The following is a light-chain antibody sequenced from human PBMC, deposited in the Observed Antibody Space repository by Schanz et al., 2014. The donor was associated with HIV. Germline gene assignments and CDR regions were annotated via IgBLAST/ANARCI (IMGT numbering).Light chain of an antibody. J-gene: IGKJ2*01. CDR1: QSVGSD. Sequence: EIVLTQSPATLSLSPGEGVTLSCRASQSVGSDLAWYQQKPGQAPRLLIYDASNRATGIPARFSGSGSGTDFTLTISSLQPEDFATYYCLQDYSYPYTFGQGTKLEI. CDR2: DAS. CDR3: LQDYSYPYT. V-gene: IGKV3-11*01.